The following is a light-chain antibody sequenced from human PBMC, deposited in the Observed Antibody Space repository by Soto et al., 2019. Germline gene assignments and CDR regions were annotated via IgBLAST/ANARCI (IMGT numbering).Light chain of an antibody. J-gene: IGKJ2*01. Sequence: EIVLTQSPATLSLSPGERATLSCRASQSVSSYLAWYQQKPGQAPRLLIYDASNRATGIPARFSGSGSGTDFTLTISSLEPEDFAVYYCQQRSNWPPWVTFGQGTKLVIK. CDR2: DAS. CDR3: QQRSNWPPWVT. V-gene: IGKV3-11*01. CDR1: QSVSSY.